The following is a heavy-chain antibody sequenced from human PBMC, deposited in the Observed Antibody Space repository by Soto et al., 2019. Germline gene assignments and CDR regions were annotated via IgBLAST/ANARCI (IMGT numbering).Heavy chain of an antibody. V-gene: IGHV5-51*01. CDR3: ARPLDSSAKGGDAFDI. D-gene: IGHD3-22*01. J-gene: IGHJ3*02. CDR1: GYSFTSYW. CDR2: IYPGDSDT. Sequence: PGESLKISCKGSGYSFTSYWIGWVRQMPGKGLEWMGIIYPGDSDTRYSPSFQGQVTISADKSISTAYLQWSSLKASDTAMYYCARPLDSSAKGGDAFDIWGQGTMVTVS.